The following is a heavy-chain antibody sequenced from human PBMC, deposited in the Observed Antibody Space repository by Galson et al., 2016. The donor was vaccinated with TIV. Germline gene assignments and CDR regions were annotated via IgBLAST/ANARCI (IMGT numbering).Heavy chain of an antibody. CDR1: GLSFSGHG. CDR3: AKDQGQVVNYFGHAFDI. V-gene: IGHV3-30*02. J-gene: IGHJ3*02. D-gene: IGHD1-7*01. CDR2: IENDGSNK. Sequence: SLRLSCAASGLSFSGHGMHWVRKAPGKGLEWVAFIENDGSNKYYPDSMKGRFTVSRDNSKNTLYLHMNSLRPEDTAIYYCAKDQGQVVNYFGHAFDIWGQGTMVTVSS.